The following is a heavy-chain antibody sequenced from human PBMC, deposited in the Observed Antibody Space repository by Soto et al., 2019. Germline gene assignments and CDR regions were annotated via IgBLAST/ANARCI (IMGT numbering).Heavy chain of an antibody. J-gene: IGHJ4*02. D-gene: IGHD3-16*02. V-gene: IGHV1-18*01. CDR3: ARVGDYIWGSYRLYYFDY. CDR2: ISAYNGNT. CDR1: GYTFTSYG. Sequence: ASVKVSCKASGYTFTSYGISWVRQAPGQGLEWMGWISAYNGNTNYAQKLQGRVTMTTDTSTSTAYMELRSLRSDDTAVYYCARVGDYIWGSYRLYYFDYWGQGTLVTVSS.